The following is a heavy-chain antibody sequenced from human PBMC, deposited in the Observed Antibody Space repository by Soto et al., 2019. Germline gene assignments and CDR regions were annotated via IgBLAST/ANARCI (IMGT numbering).Heavy chain of an antibody. Sequence: SETLSLTCTVSGGSVSSSSYYWGWIRQPPGKGLEWIGSIYYSGSTYYNPSLKSRVTVSGDTSKSQFSLRLSSVTAADTAVYYCARHVDYGDYHTDYWGQGTLVTVSS. CDR1: GGSVSSSSYY. J-gene: IGHJ4*02. CDR2: IYYSGST. V-gene: IGHV4-39*01. CDR3: ARHVDYGDYHTDY. D-gene: IGHD4-17*01.